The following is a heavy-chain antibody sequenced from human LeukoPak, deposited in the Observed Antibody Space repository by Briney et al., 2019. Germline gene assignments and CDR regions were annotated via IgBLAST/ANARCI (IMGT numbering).Heavy chain of an antibody. D-gene: IGHD2-15*01. CDR2: ISDSDIT. Sequence: SETLSVTCTVSGDSVSSGYWTWIRQSPGKGLEWIGYISDSDITDYNPSLKSRLTIPVDTSNNQFSLNLNSVTAADTAVYYCAGRGHRYSRDWGQGILVTVSS. CDR3: AGRGHRYSRD. J-gene: IGHJ1*01. V-gene: IGHV4-4*09. CDR1: GDSVSSGY.